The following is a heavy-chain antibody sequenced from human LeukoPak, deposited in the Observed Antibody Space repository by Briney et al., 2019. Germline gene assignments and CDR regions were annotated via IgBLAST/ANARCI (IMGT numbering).Heavy chain of an antibody. CDR1: GFTFSSYS. CDR2: ISSSSSYI. D-gene: IGHD3-22*01. J-gene: IGHJ4*02. CDR3: ARSLRGRIAYYYDSSGYTFDY. Sequence: GGSLRLSCAASGFTFSSYSMNWVRQAPGKGLEWVSSISSSSSYIYYADSVKGRFTISRDNAKNSLYLQMNSLRAEDTAVYYCARSLRGRIAYYYDSSGYTFDYWGQGTLVTVSS. V-gene: IGHV3-21*01.